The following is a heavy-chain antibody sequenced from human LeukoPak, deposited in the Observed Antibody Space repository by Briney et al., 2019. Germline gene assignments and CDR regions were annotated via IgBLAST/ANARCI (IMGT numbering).Heavy chain of an antibody. Sequence: GRSLRLSCTASGFTFGDYAMSRVRQAPGKGLEWVGFIRNKAYGGTTEYAASVKGRFTISRDDSKSIAYLQMNSLKTEDTAVYYCTRGRDYDILTGYPTPSYWGQGTLVTVSS. V-gene: IGHV3-49*04. CDR1: GFTFGDYA. J-gene: IGHJ4*02. CDR2: IRNKAYGGTT. D-gene: IGHD3-9*01. CDR3: TRGRDYDILTGYPTPSY.